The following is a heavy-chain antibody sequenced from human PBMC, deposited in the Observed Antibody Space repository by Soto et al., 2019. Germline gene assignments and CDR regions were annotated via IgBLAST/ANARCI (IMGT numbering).Heavy chain of an antibody. CDR2: INSDGSST. D-gene: IGHD4-4*01. J-gene: IGHJ6*03. CDR3: AKVLYSNYAAYYYYYMDV. Sequence: GGSLRLSCAASGFTFSSYWMHWVRQAPGKGLVWVSRINSDGSSTSYADSVKGRFTISRDNSKNTLYLQMNSLRAEDTAVYYCAKVLYSNYAAYYYYYMDVWGKGTTVTVSS. CDR1: GFTFSSYW. V-gene: IGHV3-74*01.